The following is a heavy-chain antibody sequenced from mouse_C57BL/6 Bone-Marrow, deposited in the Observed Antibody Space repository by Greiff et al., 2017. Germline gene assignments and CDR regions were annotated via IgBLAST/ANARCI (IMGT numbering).Heavy chain of an antibody. D-gene: IGHD1-1*01. V-gene: IGHV10-1*01. CDR3: VRHGGYYGSSYRYFDV. Sequence: EVKVVESGGGLVQPKGSLKLSCAASGFSFNTYAMNWVRQAPGKGLEWVARIRSKSNNYATYYADSVKDRFTISRDDSESMLYLQMNNLKTEDTAMYYCVRHGGYYGSSYRYFDVWGTGTTVTVSS. CDR2: IRSKSNNYAT. CDR1: GFSFNTYA. J-gene: IGHJ1*03.